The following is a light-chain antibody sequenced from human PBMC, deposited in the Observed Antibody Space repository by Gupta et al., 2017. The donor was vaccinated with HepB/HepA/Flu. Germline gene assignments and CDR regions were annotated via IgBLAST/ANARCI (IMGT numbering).Light chain of an antibody. CDR1: QNINNW. V-gene: IGKV1-5*03. CDR3: QNYNSYSET. J-gene: IGKJ1*01. Sequence: DIQMTQSPSTLSASVGDRVTITCRASQNINNWLAWYQQKPGKAPKVLIYQASNLASGVPSRFSGGGSGTEFTLTISSLRPDDVATYYCQNYNSYSETFGQGTKVEIK. CDR2: QAS.